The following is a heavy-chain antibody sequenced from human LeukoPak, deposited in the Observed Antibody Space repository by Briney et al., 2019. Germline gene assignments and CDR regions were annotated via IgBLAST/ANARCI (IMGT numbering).Heavy chain of an antibody. J-gene: IGHJ4*02. D-gene: IGHD6-13*01. CDR3: ARLATYSSSWFDY. CDR1: GYSFTSYW. Sequence: GESLKISRNGSGYSFTSYWIGWVRQMAGKGLEWMGIIYPGDSDTRYSPSFQGQVTISSDKSISTAYLQWSSLKASDTAMYYCARLATYSSSWFDYWGQGTLVTVSS. V-gene: IGHV5-51*01. CDR2: IYPGDSDT.